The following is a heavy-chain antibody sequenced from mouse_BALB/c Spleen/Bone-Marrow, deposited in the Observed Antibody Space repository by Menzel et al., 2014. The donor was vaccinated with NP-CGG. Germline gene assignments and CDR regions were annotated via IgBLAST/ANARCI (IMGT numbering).Heavy chain of an antibody. CDR2: IYPGDGDT. V-gene: IGHV1-80*01. CDR1: GYAFSSYW. D-gene: IGHD2-1*01. Sequence: VQLQQSGAELVRPGSSVKISCKASGYAFSSYWMNWVKQRPGQGLEWIGQIYPGDGDTNYNGKFKDKATLTADKSSSTAYMQLSSLTSEDSAVYFCARTGNLAWFAYWGRGTLVTVSA. CDR3: ARTGNLAWFAY. J-gene: IGHJ3*01.